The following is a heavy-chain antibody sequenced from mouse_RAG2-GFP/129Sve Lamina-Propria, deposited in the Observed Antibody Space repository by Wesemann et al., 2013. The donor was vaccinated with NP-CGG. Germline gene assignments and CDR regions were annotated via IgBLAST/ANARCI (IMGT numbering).Heavy chain of an antibody. Sequence: QVQLQQPGAELVKPGASVKMSCKASGYTFTSYWITWVKQRPGQGLEWIGDIYPGSGSTNYNEKFKSKATLTVDTSSSTAYMQLSSLTSEDSAVYYCARAPTTWAWFAYWGQGTLVTVSA. CDR3: ARAPTTWAWFAY. D-gene: IGHD4-1*01. J-gene: IGHJ3*01. V-gene: IGHV1-55*01. CDR2: IYPGSGST. CDR1: GYTFTSYW.